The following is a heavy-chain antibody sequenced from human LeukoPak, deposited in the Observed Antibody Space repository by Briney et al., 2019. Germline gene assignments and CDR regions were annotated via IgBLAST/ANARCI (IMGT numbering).Heavy chain of an antibody. J-gene: IGHJ4*02. D-gene: IGHD3-16*01. CDR3: AKGLRGDLPTASDY. V-gene: IGHV3-30-3*01. Sequence: PGRSLRLSCGASGFTFSHYAMNWVRQGPGQGLEWVSIISYGGDNQYYADSVKGRFTISRDNSKKTLYLQMNSLRDEDTAVYYCAKGLRGDLPTASDYWGQGTLVTVSS. CDR2: ISYGGDNQ. CDR1: GFTFSHYA.